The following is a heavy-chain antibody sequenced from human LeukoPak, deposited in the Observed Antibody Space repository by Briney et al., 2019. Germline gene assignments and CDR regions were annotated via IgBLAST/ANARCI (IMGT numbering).Heavy chain of an antibody. CDR1: GVSFSSYY. CDR2: VYSSGYT. D-gene: IGHD6-19*01. Sequence: SETLSLTCSVSGVSFSSYYWSWIRQPAGKGLEWIGRVYSSGYTKYNPSLQSRVTMSADTSKNQFSLNLSSVTAADTAVYYCARDSSGWDGVGYFDSWGQGTLVTVSS. V-gene: IGHV4-4*07. CDR3: ARDSSGWDGVGYFDS. J-gene: IGHJ4*02.